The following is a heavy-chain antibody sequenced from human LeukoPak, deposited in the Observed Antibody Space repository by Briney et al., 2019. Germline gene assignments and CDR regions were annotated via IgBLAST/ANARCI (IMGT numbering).Heavy chain of an antibody. CDR2: ISSSGSTI. V-gene: IGHV3-48*03. D-gene: IGHD2-15*01. CDR1: GFTFSSYE. CDR3: ARGSIVVVVAARGLMDY. J-gene: IGHJ4*02. Sequence: GGSLRLSCAASGFTFSSYEMNWVRQAPGKGLEWVSYISSSGSTIYYADSVKGRFTISRDNAKNSLYLQMNSLRAEDTAVYYCARGSIVVVVAARGLMDYWGQGTLVIVSS.